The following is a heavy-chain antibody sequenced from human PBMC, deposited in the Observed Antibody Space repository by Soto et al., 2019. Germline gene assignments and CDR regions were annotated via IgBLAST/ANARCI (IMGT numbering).Heavy chain of an antibody. CDR2: INAGNGNT. V-gene: IGHV1-3*05. J-gene: IGHJ4*02. CDR3: ASSGTYWGIDY. CDR1: GYTFTSYA. Sequence: QVQLVQSGAEEKKPGASVKVSCKASGYTFTSYAMHWVRQAPGQRLEWMGWINAGNGNTKYSQKFQGRVTITRDTSASTDYMERRSLRSEDTAVYYCASSGTYWGIDYWGQGTLVTVST. D-gene: IGHD1-26*01.